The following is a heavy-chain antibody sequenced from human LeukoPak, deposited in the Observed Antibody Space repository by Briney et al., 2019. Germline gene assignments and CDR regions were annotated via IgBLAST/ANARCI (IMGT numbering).Heavy chain of an antibody. CDR3: AKGEGYYGSGSYYILSKPVDY. CDR2: ISGSGGST. D-gene: IGHD3-10*01. V-gene: IGHV3-23*01. CDR1: GFTFSSYA. Sequence: GSLRLSCAASGFTFSSYAMSWVRQAPGKGLKWVSAISGSGGSTYYADSVKGRFTISRDNSKNTLYLQMNSLRAEDTAVYYCAKGEGYYGSGSYYILSKPVDYWGQGTLVTISS. J-gene: IGHJ4*02.